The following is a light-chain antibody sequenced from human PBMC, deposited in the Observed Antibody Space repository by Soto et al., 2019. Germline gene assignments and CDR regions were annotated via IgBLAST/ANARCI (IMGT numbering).Light chain of an antibody. Sequence: QPVLTQPPSASGTPGQRVTISCSGSSSNIGSNYVYWYQQLPRTAPKLLIYRNNQRPSGVPDRFSGSKPGTSASLAISGLRSEDEADYYCAAWDDSLSGPVFGGGTKVTVL. CDR3: AAWDDSLSGPV. CDR2: RNN. CDR1: SSNIGSNY. V-gene: IGLV1-47*01. J-gene: IGLJ2*01.